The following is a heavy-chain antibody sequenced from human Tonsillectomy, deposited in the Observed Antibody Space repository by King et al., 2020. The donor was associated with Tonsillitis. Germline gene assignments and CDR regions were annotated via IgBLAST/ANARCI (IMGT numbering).Heavy chain of an antibody. CDR2: IGGSGTTI. J-gene: IGHJ4*02. V-gene: IGHV3-48*04. CDR3: ARLTTGTTVDY. CDR1: GLTFSSYS. D-gene: IGHD4-17*01. Sequence: VQLVESGGGLVQPGGSLRLSCVASGLTFSSYSMNWVRQAPGKGLEWVSYIGGSGTTIYYADSVKGRFTISRDNAKNSLYLQMNSLRVEDTAVYYCARLTTGTTVDYWGQGTLVTVSS.